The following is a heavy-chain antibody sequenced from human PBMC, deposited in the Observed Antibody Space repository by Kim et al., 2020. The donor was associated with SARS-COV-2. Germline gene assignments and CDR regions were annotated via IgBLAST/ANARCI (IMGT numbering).Heavy chain of an antibody. CDR2: IYYSGST. Sequence: SETLSLTCNVSGGSISSGGYYWSWIRQHPGKGLEWIGYIYYSGSTYYNPSLKSRVTISVDTSKNQFSLKLSSVTAADTAVYYCARIYGSGLFDYWGQGTLVTVSS. CDR3: ARIYGSGLFDY. J-gene: IGHJ4*02. V-gene: IGHV4-31*03. D-gene: IGHD3-10*01. CDR1: GGSISSGGYY.